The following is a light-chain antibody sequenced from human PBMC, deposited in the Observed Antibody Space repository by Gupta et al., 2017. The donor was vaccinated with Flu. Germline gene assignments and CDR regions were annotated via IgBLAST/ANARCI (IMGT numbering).Light chain of an antibody. CDR2: WAS. V-gene: IGKV4-1*01. CDR1: QSVLYSSNNKNY. J-gene: IGKJ1*01. Sequence: DIVMTQSPDSLAVSLGERATINCKSSQSVLYSSNNKNYLAWYQQKPGQPPKLLIYWASTRESGVPDRFRGSGSGTDFTLTISSLQAEDVAVYYCQQEDSTSWTFGQGTKVEIK. CDR3: QQEDSTSWT.